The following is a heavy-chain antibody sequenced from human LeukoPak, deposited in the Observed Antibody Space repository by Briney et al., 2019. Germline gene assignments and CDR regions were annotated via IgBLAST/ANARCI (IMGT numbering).Heavy chain of an antibody. Sequence: SETLSLTCAVYGRSFSGYYWSWVRQPPGEWLEWMGEINHSGSTNYNPSLKSRVTISVDTFKNQFSLTLSSVTAADTAVYYCARVWGEFLTGYHYYYYGMDVWGQGTTVTVSS. CDR3: ARVWGEFLTGYHYYYYGMDV. CDR2: INHSGST. CDR1: GRSFSGYY. J-gene: IGHJ6*02. D-gene: IGHD3-9*01. V-gene: IGHV4-34*01.